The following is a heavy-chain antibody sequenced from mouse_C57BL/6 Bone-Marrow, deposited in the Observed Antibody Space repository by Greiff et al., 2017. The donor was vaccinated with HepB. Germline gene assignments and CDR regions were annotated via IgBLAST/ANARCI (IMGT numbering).Heavy chain of an antibody. Sequence: QVHVKQSGTELVKPGASVKLSCKASGYTFTSYWMHWVKQRPGQGLEWIGNINPSNGGTNYNEKFKSKATLTVDKSSSTAYMQLSSLTSEDSAVYYCARCSSGYWYFDVWGTGTTVTVSS. J-gene: IGHJ1*03. CDR3: ARCSSGYWYFDV. CDR1: GYTFTSYW. V-gene: IGHV1-53*01. D-gene: IGHD3-2*02. CDR2: INPSNGGT.